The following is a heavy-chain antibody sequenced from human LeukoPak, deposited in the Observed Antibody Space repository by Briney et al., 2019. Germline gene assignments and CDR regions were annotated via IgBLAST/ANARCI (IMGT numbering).Heavy chain of an antibody. D-gene: IGHD2-15*01. CDR1: GFTFSSYG. J-gene: IGHJ4*02. CDR2: ISHDGSNP. Sequence: GGSLRLSCAASGFTFSSYGMHWVRQAPGKGLEWVAVISHDGSNPYYADSVKGRFTISRDNSKNTLYLQMSSLRAEDTAVYYCAKILRSYYYFDYWGQGTLVTVSS. CDR3: AKILRSYYYFDY. V-gene: IGHV3-30*18.